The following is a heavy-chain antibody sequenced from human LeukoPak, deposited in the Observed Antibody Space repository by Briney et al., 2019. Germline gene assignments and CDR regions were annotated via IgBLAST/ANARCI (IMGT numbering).Heavy chain of an antibody. J-gene: IGHJ4*02. V-gene: IGHV3-21*01. CDR3: ARNMGDY. CDR2: ISANGANI. D-gene: IGHD2/OR15-2a*01. Sequence: GGSLRLSCAASGFTLSSYGVSWVRQAPGKGLEWVSAISANGANIYYADSVKGRFTISRDNAKNSLYLQMNSLRAEDTAVYYCARNMGDYWGQGTLVTVSS. CDR1: GFTLSSYG.